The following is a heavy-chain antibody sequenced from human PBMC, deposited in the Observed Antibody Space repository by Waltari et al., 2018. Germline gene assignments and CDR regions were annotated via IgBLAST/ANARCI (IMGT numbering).Heavy chain of an antibody. CDR1: GGSLSSSRSS. CDR2: SYYSGST. D-gene: IGHD5-12*01. Sequence: QLQLQASGPGLVKPSATLSLTCPVSGGSLSSSRSSWGWIRQPPGKGLEWIGSSYYSGSTYYNPSLKSRVTISVDTSKNQCSLKLSSVTAADTAVYYCASVIRGYDWGYDYWGQGTLVTVSS. V-gene: IGHV4-39*01. J-gene: IGHJ4*02. CDR3: ASVIRGYDWGYDY.